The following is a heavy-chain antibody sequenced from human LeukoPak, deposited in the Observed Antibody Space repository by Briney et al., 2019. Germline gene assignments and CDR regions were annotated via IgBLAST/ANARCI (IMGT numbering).Heavy chain of an antibody. D-gene: IGHD1-26*01. CDR2: IYTSGST. Sequence: SETLSLTCTVSGGSISSYYWSWIRQPAGKGLEWIGRIYTSGSTNYNPSLKSRVTMSVDTSKNQFSLKLSSVTAADTAVYYCARWGARLSYYYIDVWGKGTTVIVSS. CDR1: GGSISSYY. J-gene: IGHJ6*03. V-gene: IGHV4-4*07. CDR3: ARWGARLSYYYIDV.